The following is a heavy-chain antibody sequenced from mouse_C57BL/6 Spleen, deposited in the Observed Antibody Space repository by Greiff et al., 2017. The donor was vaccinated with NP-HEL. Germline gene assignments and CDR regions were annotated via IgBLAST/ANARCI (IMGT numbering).Heavy chain of an antibody. CDR3: TRRKLFYFDY. Sequence: VKLMESGAELVRPGASVTLSCKASGYTFTDYEMHWVKQTPVPGLEWIGAIDPETGGTAYNQKFKGKAILTADKSSSTAYMELRSLTSDDSAVYYCTRRKLFYFDYWGQGTTLTVSS. CDR2: IDPETGGT. V-gene: IGHV1-15*01. CDR1: GYTFTDYE. D-gene: IGHD1-1*01. J-gene: IGHJ2*01.